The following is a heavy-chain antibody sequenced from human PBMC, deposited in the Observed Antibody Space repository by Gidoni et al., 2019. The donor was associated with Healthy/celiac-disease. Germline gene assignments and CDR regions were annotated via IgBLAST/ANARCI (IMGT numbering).Heavy chain of an antibody. CDR1: GFTFSSYA. J-gene: IGHJ6*02. Sequence: EVQLLESGGGLVQPGGSLRLSCAASGFTFSSYAMSWVRQAPGKGLEWVSAMSGSGGSTYYADSVKGRFTISRDNSKNTLYLQMNSLRAEDTAVYYCAKTSYGWYYYYGMDVWGQGTTVTVSS. CDR2: MSGSGGST. CDR3: AKTSYGWYYYYGMDV. V-gene: IGHV3-23*01. D-gene: IGHD5-18*01.